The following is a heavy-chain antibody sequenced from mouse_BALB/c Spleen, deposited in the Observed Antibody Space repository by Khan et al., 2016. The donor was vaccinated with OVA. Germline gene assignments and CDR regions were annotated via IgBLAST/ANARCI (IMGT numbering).Heavy chain of an antibody. CDR2: ISYDGSN. J-gene: IGHJ1*01. CDR1: GYSITSAYC. CDR3: ARGGVVGPYRYFDV. Sequence: EVQLQESGPGLVKPSQSLSLTCSVTGYSITSAYCWNWIRQFPGNKLEWMGYISYDGSNNYNPSLKNRISIPRDTSKNQFFLKLNSVTTEDTATYYWARGGVVGPYRYFDVRGAGTTVTVSS. D-gene: IGHD1-1*01. V-gene: IGHV3-6*02.